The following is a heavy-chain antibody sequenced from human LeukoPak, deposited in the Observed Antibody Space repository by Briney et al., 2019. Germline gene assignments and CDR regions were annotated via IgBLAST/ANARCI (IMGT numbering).Heavy chain of an antibody. CDR3: ARDGDALFAFDI. D-gene: IGHD7-27*01. CDR1: GGSFSGYY. CDR2: INHSGST. J-gene: IGHJ3*02. Sequence: SETLSLTCAVYGGSFSGYYWSWIRQPPGKGLEWIGEINHSGSTNYNPSLKSRVTISVDTSKNQFSLKLSSVTAADTAVYYCARDGDALFAFDIWGQGTMVTVSS. V-gene: IGHV4-34*01.